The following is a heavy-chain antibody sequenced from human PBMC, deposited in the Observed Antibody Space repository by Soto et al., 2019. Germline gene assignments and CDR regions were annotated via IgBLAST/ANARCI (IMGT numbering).Heavy chain of an antibody. V-gene: IGHV4-61*08. CDR2: IYYSGST. CDR3: ARSFYP. J-gene: IGHJ5*02. CDR1: GGSISSGGNH. Sequence: PSETLSLTCTVSGGSISSGGNHWNWIRQHPGKGMEWIGYIYYSGSTYYNPSLKSRVTISVDMSKNHLSLTLTSVTAADTAVYYCARSFYPWGQGTLVNVSS.